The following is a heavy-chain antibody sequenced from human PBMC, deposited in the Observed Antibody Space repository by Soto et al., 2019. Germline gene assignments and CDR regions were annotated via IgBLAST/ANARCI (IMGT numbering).Heavy chain of an antibody. D-gene: IGHD2-15*01. CDR3: ARDCSGGSCYPGMDV. Sequence: SLRLSCAASGFNFNSYTINWVRQAPGKRLEWLSSISSSGYIFSTDSVRCRFTISRDNAKNSVYLQINSLRAEDTAVYFCARDCSGGSCYPGMDVWGQGTTVTVSS. J-gene: IGHJ6*02. CDR1: GFNFNSYT. CDR2: ISSSGYI. V-gene: IGHV3-21*01.